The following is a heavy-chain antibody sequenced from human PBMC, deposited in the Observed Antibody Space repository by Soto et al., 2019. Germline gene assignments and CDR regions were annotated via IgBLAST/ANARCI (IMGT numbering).Heavy chain of an antibody. CDR2: IIPILGIP. V-gene: IGHV1-69*02. D-gene: IGHD6-19*01. Sequence: QVQLVQSGAEVKKPGSSVKVSCKASGGTFSSYAISWVRQAPGQGLEWMGRIIPILGIPNYAQKVQDRVTITADKSTSTVYIELSSLRSEDTAVYYCANLHDRRSSGWIDCWGQGTLVTVSS. CDR3: ANLHDRRSSGWIDC. J-gene: IGHJ4*02. CDR1: GGTFSSYA.